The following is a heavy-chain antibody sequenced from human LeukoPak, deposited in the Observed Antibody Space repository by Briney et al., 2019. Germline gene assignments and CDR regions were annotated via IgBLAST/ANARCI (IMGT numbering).Heavy chain of an antibody. CDR3: ARGGVLLWFGELLKTNWFDP. J-gene: IGHJ5*02. D-gene: IGHD3-10*01. CDR1: GGTFSSYA. V-gene: IGHV1-69*01. CDR2: IIPIFGTA. Sequence: SVKVSCTASGGTFSSYAISWVRQAPGQGLEWMGGIIPIFGTANYAQKFQGRVTITADESTSTAYMELSSLRSEDTAVYYCARGGVLLWFGELLKTNWFDPWGQGTLVTVSS.